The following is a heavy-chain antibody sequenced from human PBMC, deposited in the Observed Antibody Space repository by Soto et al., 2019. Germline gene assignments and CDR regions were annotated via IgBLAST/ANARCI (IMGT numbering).Heavy chain of an antibody. CDR3: ARVKQQLVRWVVAATNYYYYMDV. V-gene: IGHV1-18*01. J-gene: IGHJ6*03. Sequence: GASVKVSCKASGYTFTSYGISWVRQAPGQGLEWMGWISAYNGNTNYAQKLQGRVTMTTDTSTSTAYMDLRSLKSDDTAVYYCARVKQQLVRWVVAATNYYYYMDVWGKGTTVTVSS. CDR1: GYTFTSYG. D-gene: IGHD2-15*01. CDR2: ISAYNGNT.